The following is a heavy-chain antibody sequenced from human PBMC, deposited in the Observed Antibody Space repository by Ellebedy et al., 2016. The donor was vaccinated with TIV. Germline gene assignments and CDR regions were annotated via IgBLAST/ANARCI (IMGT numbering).Heavy chain of an antibody. D-gene: IGHD2-21*02. J-gene: IGHJ5*02. CDR1: GFTFSDYY. CDR2: IYSGGST. Sequence: GESLKISCAASGFTFSDYYMSWIRQAPGKGLEWVSVIYSGGSTYYADSVKGRFTISRDNAKNSLYLQMNSLRDEDTAVYYCARVYVCGGDCYSLDGGWFDPWGQGTLVTVSS. CDR3: ARVYVCGGDCYSLDGGWFDP. V-gene: IGHV3-66*01.